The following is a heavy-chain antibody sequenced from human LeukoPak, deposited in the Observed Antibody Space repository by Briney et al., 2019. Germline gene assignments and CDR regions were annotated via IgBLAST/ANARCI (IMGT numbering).Heavy chain of an antibody. V-gene: IGHV4-39*01. D-gene: IGHD6-13*01. Sequence: SETLSLTCTVSGGSISSSSYYWGWIRQPPGEGLEWMGSIHYSGSTYYNPSLKSRATISVDTSKNQFSLKLSSVTAADTAVYYCARHVAAAGTVGYYYMDVWGKGTTVTISS. CDR1: GGSISSSSYY. CDR3: ARHVAAAGTVGYYYMDV. J-gene: IGHJ6*03. CDR2: IHYSGST.